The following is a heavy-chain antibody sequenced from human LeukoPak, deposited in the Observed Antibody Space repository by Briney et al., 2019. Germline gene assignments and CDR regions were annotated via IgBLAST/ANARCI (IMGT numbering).Heavy chain of an antibody. V-gene: IGHV5-51*01. CDR3: ARRAFSDYYDSSGYWTHWFDP. D-gene: IGHD3-22*01. J-gene: IGHJ5*02. Sequence: GESLKISCKGSGYSFTSYWIGWVRQMPGKGLEWMGIIYPGDSDTRYSPSFQGQVTISADKFISTAYLQWSSLKASDTAMYYCARRAFSDYYDSSGYWTHWFDPWGQGTLVTVSS. CDR2: IYPGDSDT. CDR1: GYSFTSYW.